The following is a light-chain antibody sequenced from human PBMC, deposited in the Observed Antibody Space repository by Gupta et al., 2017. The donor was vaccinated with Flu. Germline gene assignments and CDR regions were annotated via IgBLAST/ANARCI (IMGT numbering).Light chain of an antibody. CDR2: TAS. J-gene: IGKJ1*01. Sequence: DIQMTQSPSTLSASVGDRVTITCRASQSISSWLAWYQQKPGKDPKLLIYTASSLESGVPSRFSVSGSGTELTLTISSLQPDDFATYYCQQDNSYSSTFGQGTKVEIK. V-gene: IGKV1-5*03. CDR3: QQDNSYSST. CDR1: QSISSW.